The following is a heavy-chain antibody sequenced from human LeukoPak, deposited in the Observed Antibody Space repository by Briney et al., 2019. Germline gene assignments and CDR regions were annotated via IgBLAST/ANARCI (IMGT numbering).Heavy chain of an antibody. J-gene: IGHJ4*02. V-gene: IGHV4-61*01. CDR3: ARRFGV. CDR2: IYYSGTT. CDR1: GDSLSSGSYY. Sequence: PETLSLTCTVSGDSLSSGSYYWSWIRQPPGKGLEWIGYIYYSGTTNYNPSLKSRVTISVDTSKNQFSLKLSSVTAADTAVYYCARRFGVWGQGTLVTVSS. D-gene: IGHD3-10*01.